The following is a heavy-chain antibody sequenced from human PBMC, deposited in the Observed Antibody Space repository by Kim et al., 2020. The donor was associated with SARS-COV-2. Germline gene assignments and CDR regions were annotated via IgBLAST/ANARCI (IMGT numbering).Heavy chain of an antibody. CDR3: AVEIQGDYYFDY. J-gene: IGHJ4*02. CDR2: IYYSGST. D-gene: IGHD5-18*01. V-gene: IGHV4-59*01. Sequence: SETLSLTCTVSGGSISSYYWSWIRQPPGKGLEWIGYIYYSGSTNYNPSLKSRVTISVDTSKNQFSLKLSSVTAADTAVYYCAVEIQGDYYFDYWGQGTLVTVSS. CDR1: GGSISSYY.